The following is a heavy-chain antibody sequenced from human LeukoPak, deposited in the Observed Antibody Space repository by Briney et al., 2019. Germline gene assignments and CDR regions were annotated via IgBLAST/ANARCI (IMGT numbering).Heavy chain of an antibody. J-gene: IGHJ4*02. CDR1: GFTFSSYG. CDR3: ARDKGSGPFDY. D-gene: IGHD3-10*01. CDR2: IWYDGSNK. V-gene: IGHV3-33*01. Sequence: PGGSLRLSCAASGFTFSSYGMHWVRQAPGKGLEWVAVIWYDGSNKYYADSVKGRFTISRDNSKNTLYQQMNSLRAEDTAVCYCARDKGSGPFDYWGQGTLVTVSS.